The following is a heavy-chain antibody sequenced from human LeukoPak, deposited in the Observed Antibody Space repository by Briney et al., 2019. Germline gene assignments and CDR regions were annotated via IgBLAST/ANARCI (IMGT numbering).Heavy chain of an antibody. CDR2: IIPIFGTA. CDR3: ASPTGGSQIAVAGTDY. J-gene: IGHJ4*02. CDR1: GGTFSSYA. D-gene: IGHD6-19*01. Sequence: ASVKVSCKASGGTFSSYAISWVRQAPGQGLEWMGGIIPIFGTANYAQKFQGRVTITADKSTSTAYMELSSLRSEDTAVYYCASPTGGSQIAVAGTDYWGQGTLVTVSS. V-gene: IGHV1-69*06.